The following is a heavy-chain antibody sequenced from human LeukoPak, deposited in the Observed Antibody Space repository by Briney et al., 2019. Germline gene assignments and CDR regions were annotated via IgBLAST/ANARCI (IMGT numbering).Heavy chain of an antibody. CDR2: INDTGST. V-gene: IGHV4-34*01. Sequence: SETLSLTCAVYGESFSGYYWSWLRQPPGKGLEWIGEINDTGSTNYNPSLKSRVTISVDTSKNQFSLKLSSVTAADTAVYYCTRGKDYDYVGGSYRSFDYWGQGTLVTVAS. CDR1: GESFSGYY. D-gene: IGHD3-16*02. CDR3: TRGKDYDYVGGSYRSFDY. J-gene: IGHJ4*02.